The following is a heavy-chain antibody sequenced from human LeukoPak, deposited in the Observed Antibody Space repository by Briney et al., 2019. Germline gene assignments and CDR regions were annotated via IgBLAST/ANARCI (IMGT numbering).Heavy chain of an antibody. J-gene: IGHJ3*02. CDR2: IYTSGIT. CDR3: AKSLRPRSNDAFDI. CDR1: GDSISSYY. D-gene: IGHD4-17*01. Sequence: SETLSLTCTVSGDSISSYYWNWIRQTPGKGLEWIGYIYTSGITNYNPSLKSRVTISIDTSKHQFFLKVISVTAADTAVYYCAKSLRPRSNDAFDIWGQGTMVTISS. V-gene: IGHV4-4*09.